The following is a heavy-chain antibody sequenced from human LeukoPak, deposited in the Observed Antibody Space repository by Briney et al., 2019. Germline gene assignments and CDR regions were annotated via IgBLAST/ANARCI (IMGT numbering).Heavy chain of an antibody. CDR3: ARHRYSAYASSDY. D-gene: IGHD5-12*01. Sequence: GSLRLSCAASGFPFSSYWMSWIRQPPGKGLEWIGSIYYSGSTYYNPSLKSRVTISLATSKNQFSLKLSSVTAADTAVYYCARHRYSAYASSDYWGQGTLVTVSS. CDR1: GFPFSSYW. J-gene: IGHJ4*02. CDR2: IYYSGST. V-gene: IGHV4-39*01.